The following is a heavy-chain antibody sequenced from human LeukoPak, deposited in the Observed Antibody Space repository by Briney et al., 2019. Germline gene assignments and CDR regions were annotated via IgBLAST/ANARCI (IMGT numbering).Heavy chain of an antibody. CDR1: GGSISSYY. D-gene: IGHD2-2*01. CDR2: IYTSGST. J-gene: IGHJ5*02. CDR3: ARVTCSSTSCYPLPNNWFDP. V-gene: IGHV4-4*07. Sequence: PSETLSLTCTVSGGSISSYYWSWIRQPAGKGLEWIGRIYTSGSTNYNPSLKSRVTMSVDTSKNQFSLKLSSVTAADTAVYYCARVTCSSTSCYPLPNNWFDPWGQGTLVTVSS.